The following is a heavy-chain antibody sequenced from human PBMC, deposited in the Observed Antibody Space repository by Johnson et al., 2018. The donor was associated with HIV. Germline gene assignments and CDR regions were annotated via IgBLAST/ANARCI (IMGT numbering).Heavy chain of an antibody. J-gene: IGHJ3*02. Sequence: QVQLVESGGGVVQPGGSLRLSCAASGFTFSDYYMSWIRQAPGKGLEWVSYISSSGSTIYYADSGKGGFTISRDNAKNSLFLQMNSLRAEDTAVYYCARDSTPWGDDYVDYAFDIWGQGTVVTVSS. V-gene: IGHV3-11*04. CDR2: ISSSGSTI. CDR3: ARDSTPWGDDYVDYAFDI. CDR1: GFTFSDYY. D-gene: IGHD4-17*01.